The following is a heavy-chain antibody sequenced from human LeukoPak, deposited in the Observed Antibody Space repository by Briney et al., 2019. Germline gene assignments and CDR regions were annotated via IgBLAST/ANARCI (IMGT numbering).Heavy chain of an antibody. CDR3: AKDLGSGYSSGWPSYYYYGMDV. Sequence: GRSLRLSCAASGFTFDDYAMHWVRQAPGKGLEWVSGISWNSGSIGYADSVKGRFTISRDNAKNSLYLQMTSLRAEDTALYYCAKDLGSGYSSGWPSYYYYGMDVWGQGTTVTVSS. CDR2: ISWNSGSI. CDR1: GFTFDDYA. J-gene: IGHJ6*02. V-gene: IGHV3-9*01. D-gene: IGHD6-19*01.